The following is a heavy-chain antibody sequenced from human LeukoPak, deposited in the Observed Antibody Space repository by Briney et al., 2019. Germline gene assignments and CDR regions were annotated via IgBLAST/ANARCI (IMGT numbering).Heavy chain of an antibody. CDR2: VYTTGTT. CDR1: GGTITNLY. D-gene: IGHD3-22*01. Sequence: SETLSLTCTVSGGTITNLYWSWIRQPAGRGLEWIGRVYTTGTTSYNPSLESRVIMSVDTSKSQFSLMLTSVTAADPAVYCCARVRLLLQRQYWYFDLWGRGTLVTVSS. CDR3: ARVRLLLQRQYWYFDL. V-gene: IGHV4-4*07. J-gene: IGHJ2*01.